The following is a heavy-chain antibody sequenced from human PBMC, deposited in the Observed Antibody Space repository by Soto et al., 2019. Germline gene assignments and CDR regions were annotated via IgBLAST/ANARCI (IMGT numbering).Heavy chain of an antibody. Sequence: QITLKESGPTLVKPTQTLTLTCTFSGFSLRNSGVGVGWIRQPPGKALEWLALIYWDDDKRYSPSLKSRLTITKDTSKNQVVLTMTNMYPVDTATSYCAHMTTGGFYFDYWGQGTLVTVSS. J-gene: IGHJ4*02. D-gene: IGHD4-17*01. CDR2: IYWDDDK. V-gene: IGHV2-5*02. CDR3: AHMTTGGFYFDY. CDR1: GFSLRNSGVG.